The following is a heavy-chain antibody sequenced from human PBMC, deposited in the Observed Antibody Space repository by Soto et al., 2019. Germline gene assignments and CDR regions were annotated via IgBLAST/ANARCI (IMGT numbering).Heavy chain of an antibody. CDR3: ARKSGSSSPEDY. V-gene: IGHV2-5*01. CDR1: GFSLSTSGVG. J-gene: IGHJ4*02. Sequence: QITLKESGPTLVKPTQTLTLTCTFSGFSLSTSGVGVGWIRQPPGKALEWLALIYWNDEKRYSPSLQSRLTITKDTSKSQVVFTMTNMDPVDTATYYGARKSGSSSPEDYWGQGTLVTVSS. D-gene: IGHD6-6*01. CDR2: IYWNDEK.